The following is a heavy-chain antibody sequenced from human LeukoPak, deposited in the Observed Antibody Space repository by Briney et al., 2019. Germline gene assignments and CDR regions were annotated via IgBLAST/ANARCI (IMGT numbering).Heavy chain of an antibody. V-gene: IGHV4-59*02. CDR2: IHHSGTT. D-gene: IGHD2-8*01. CDR1: GDSVSRYF. J-gene: IGHJ4*02. Sequence: SETLSLTCPVSGDSVSRYFWNWIRQPPGKGLEWIGYIHHSGTTNYNPSLKSRVAISVDTSKNQFSVKLSSVTAADTAVYFCARGGGCTTTSCDFDWWGQGTQVTVSS. CDR3: ARGGGCTTTSCDFDW.